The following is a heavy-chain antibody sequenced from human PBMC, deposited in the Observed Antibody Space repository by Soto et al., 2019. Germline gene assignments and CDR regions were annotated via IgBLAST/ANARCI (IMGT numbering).Heavy chain of an antibody. V-gene: IGHV1-18*01. J-gene: IGHJ4*02. D-gene: IGHD6-13*01. CDR2: ISAYNGNT. Sequence: ASVKVSCKASGYTFTSYGISWVRQAPGQGLEWMGWISAYNGNTNYAQKLQGRVTMTTDTSTSTAYMELRSLRSDDTAVYYCATSFIAATEFDYWGQGTLVTVSS. CDR1: GYTFTSYG. CDR3: ATSFIAATEFDY.